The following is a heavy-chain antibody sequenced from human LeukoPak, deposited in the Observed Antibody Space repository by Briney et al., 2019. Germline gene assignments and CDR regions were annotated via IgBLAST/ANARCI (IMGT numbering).Heavy chain of an antibody. D-gene: IGHD3-22*01. CDR2: IYTSGST. Sequence: SETLSLTCTVSGGSFSSYYRRWLRQPAGKGLEWIGRIYTSGSTNYYPSLKSRVTMSVDKSKNQFSLKLNCVAAADTAVYYCAREHYVRSGYCYDYWGQGTLVTVSS. V-gene: IGHV4-4*07. J-gene: IGHJ4*02. CDR3: AREHYVRSGYCYDY. CDR1: GGSFSSYY.